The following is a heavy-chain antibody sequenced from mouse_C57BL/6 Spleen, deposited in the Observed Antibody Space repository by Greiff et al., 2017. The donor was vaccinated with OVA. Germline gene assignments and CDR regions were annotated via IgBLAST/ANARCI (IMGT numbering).Heavy chain of an antibody. J-gene: IGHJ4*01. Sequence: EVHLVESGGGLVKPGGSLKLSCAASGFTFSSYAMSWVRQTPEKRLEWVATISDGGSYTYYPDNVKGRFTISRDNAKNNLYLQMSHLKSEDTAMYYCARDQRRGYAMDYWGQGTSVTVSS. CDR1: GFTFSSYA. CDR3: ARDQRRGYAMDY. CDR2: ISDGGSYT. V-gene: IGHV5-4*01. D-gene: IGHD2-12*01.